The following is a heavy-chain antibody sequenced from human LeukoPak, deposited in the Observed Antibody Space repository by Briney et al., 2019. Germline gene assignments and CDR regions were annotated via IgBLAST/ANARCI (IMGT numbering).Heavy chain of an antibody. CDR2: INSDGSTT. Sequence: GGSLRLSYAASGFTFSSYWMHWVRQAPGKGLVWVRRINSDGSTTTYADSVKGRFTISRDNAKNTLYLQMNSLRAEDTAVYYCVRNLDFWGDSEDYWGQGTLVTVSS. D-gene: IGHD3-3*01. CDR1: GFTFSSYW. V-gene: IGHV3-74*01. J-gene: IGHJ4*02. CDR3: VRNLDFWGDSEDY.